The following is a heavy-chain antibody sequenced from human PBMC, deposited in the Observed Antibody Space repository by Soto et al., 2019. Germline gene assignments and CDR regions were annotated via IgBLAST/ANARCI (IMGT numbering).Heavy chain of an antibody. CDR2: INPNSGGT. Sequence: ASVKVSCKASGYTFTGYYMHWVRQAPGQGLEWMGWINPNSGGTNYAQKFQGRVTMTRDTSISTAYMELSRLRSDDTAVYYCARALVATITRFDYWGQGTLVTVSS. J-gene: IGHJ4*02. CDR3: ARALVATITRFDY. D-gene: IGHD5-12*01. CDR1: GYTFTGYY. V-gene: IGHV1-2*02.